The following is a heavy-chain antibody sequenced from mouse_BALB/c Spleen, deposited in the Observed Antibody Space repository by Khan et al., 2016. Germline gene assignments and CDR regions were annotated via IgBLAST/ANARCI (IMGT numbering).Heavy chain of an antibody. CDR3: AGYYGHFFAY. D-gene: IGHD1-1*02. CDR1: GDSITSGY. J-gene: IGHJ2*01. Sequence: EVQLQESGPSLVKPSQTLSLTCSVTGDSITSGYWNWIRKFPGNKLEYMGYISYSGSTYYNPSLKSRISITRDTSKSQYYLKLNSVTTEDTATYXCAGYYGHFFAYWGQGTTLTVSS. V-gene: IGHV3-8*02. CDR2: ISYSGST.